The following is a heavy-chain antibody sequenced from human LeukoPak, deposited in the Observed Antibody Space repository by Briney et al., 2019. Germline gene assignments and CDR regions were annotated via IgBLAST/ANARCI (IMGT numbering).Heavy chain of an antibody. Sequence: PGGSLRLSCAASGFTFSSFAMSWVRQAPGKGLEWVSGISGSGGSTYYADSVKGRFTISRDNSKNSLYLQMNSLRDEDTAVYYCAKDKGIGPYPPYWGQGALLTVSS. V-gene: IGHV3-23*01. CDR3: AKDKGIGPYPPY. J-gene: IGHJ4*02. CDR2: ISGSGGST. CDR1: GFTFSSFA. D-gene: IGHD3-16*01.